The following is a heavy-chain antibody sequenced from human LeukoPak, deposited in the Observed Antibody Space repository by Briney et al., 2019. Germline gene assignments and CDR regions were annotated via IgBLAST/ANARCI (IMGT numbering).Heavy chain of an antibody. J-gene: IGHJ4*02. D-gene: IGHD6-13*01. CDR2: IIPILGIA. CDR1: GGTFSSYA. Sequence: ASVKVSCKASGGTFSSYAISWVRQAPGQGLEWMGRIIPILGIANYAQKFQGRVTITADKSTSTAYMELSSLRSEDTAVYYCARVAQSSSWYDYFDYWGQGTLATVSS. CDR3: ARVAQSSSWYDYFDY. V-gene: IGHV1-69*04.